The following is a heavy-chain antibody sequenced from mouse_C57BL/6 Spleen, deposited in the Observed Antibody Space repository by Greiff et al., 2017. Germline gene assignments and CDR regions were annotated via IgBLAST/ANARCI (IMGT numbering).Heavy chain of an antibody. J-gene: IGHJ4*01. V-gene: IGHV1-52*01. CDR3: ARRGAVYYGYGDYYAMDY. CDR2: IDPSDSET. CDR1: GYTFTSYW. D-gene: IGHD2-2*01. Sequence: VQLQQPGAELVRPGSSVKLSCKASGYTFTSYWMHWVKQRPIQGLEWIGNIDPSDSETHYNQKFKDKATLTVDKSSSTAYMQLSSLTSEDSAVYYCARRGAVYYGYGDYYAMDYWGQGTSGTVSS.